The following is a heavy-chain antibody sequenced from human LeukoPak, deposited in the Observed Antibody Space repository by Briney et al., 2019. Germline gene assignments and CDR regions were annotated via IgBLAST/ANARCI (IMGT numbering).Heavy chain of an antibody. Sequence: SGGSLRLSCAASGFTFSSYWMTWVRQAPGKGLEWVANINQDGTGKYYVDSVKGRLTISRDNVRNSLYLQMNSLRAEDTALYYCTNIYCSGGVCSYFDDWGQGTLVTVSS. J-gene: IGHJ4*02. D-gene: IGHD2-15*01. V-gene: IGHV3-7*01. CDR2: INQDGTGK. CDR3: TNIYCSGGVCSYFDD. CDR1: GFTFSSYW.